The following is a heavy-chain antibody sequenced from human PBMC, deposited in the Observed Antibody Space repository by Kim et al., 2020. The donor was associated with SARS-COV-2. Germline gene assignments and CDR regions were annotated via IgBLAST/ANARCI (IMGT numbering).Heavy chain of an antibody. D-gene: IGHD6-13*01. V-gene: IGHV1-2*04. CDR1: GYTFTGYY. CDR2: INPNSGDT. CDR3: ATTGYSSRCTAFNL. Sequence: ASVKVSCKASGYTFTGYYMHWVRQAPGQGLEWVGRINPNSGDTNYAQKFQGWVTMTRDTSISTAYMELTRLKSDDTAVYYCATTGYSSRCTAFNLWGQGTMVTVSS. J-gene: IGHJ3*01.